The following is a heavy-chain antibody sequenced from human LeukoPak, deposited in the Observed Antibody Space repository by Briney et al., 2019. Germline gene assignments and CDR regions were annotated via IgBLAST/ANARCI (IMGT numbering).Heavy chain of an antibody. CDR2: INPSGGST. Sequence: ASVKASCKASGYTFTSYYMHWVRQAPGQGLEWMGIINPSGGSTSYAQKFQGRVTMTRDTSTSTVYMELSSLRSEDTAVYYCARGYSSGRYGGYFQHWGQGTLVTVSS. CDR3: ARGYSSGRYGGYFQH. CDR1: GYTFTSYY. J-gene: IGHJ1*01. D-gene: IGHD6-19*01. V-gene: IGHV1-46*01.